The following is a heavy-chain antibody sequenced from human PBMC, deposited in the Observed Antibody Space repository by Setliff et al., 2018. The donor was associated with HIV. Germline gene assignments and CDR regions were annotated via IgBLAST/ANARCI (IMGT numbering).Heavy chain of an antibody. CDR1: GGSISSYY. J-gene: IGHJ4*02. CDR3: ARHSPSDY. V-gene: IGHV4-59*08. Sequence: SETLSLTCTVSGGSISSYYWTWIRQPPGKGLEWIGYIYNSASTSYNPSLKSRVTISVDTSKNQFSLKLSSVTAADTVVYYCARHSPSDYWGQGTLVTVSS. CDR2: IYNSAST.